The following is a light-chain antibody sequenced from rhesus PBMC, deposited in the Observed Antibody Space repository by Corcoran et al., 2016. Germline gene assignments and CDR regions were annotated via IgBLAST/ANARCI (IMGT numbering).Light chain of an antibody. Sequence: QAALTQPRSVSGSPGQSVTISCTGTSSDIGGYNYVAWYQQHPGTAPELMIYEVSKRPSGVSDRFSGSKSGNTASLPISGRQAEDEAVYDCSSYVGINTFVFGSGTKLTVL. CDR2: EVS. CDR1: SSDIGGYNY. V-gene: IGLV2-32*02. J-gene: IGLJ6*01. CDR3: SSYVGINTFV.